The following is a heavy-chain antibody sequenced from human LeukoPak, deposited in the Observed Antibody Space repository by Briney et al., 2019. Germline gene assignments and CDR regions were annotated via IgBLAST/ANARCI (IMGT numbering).Heavy chain of an antibody. D-gene: IGHD1-26*01. CDR1: GYTFTSYG. CDR3: ARSGIVGAEALYYFDY. Sequence: ASVKVSCKASGYTFTSYGISWVRQAPGQGLEWMGWISAYNGNTNYAQKFQGRVTMTRDTSISTAYMELSRLRSDDTAVYYCARSGIVGAEALYYFDYWGQGTLVTVSS. V-gene: IGHV1-18*01. J-gene: IGHJ4*02. CDR2: ISAYNGNT.